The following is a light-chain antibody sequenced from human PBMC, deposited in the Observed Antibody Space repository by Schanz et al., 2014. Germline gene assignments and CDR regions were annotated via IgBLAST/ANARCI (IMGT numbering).Light chain of an antibody. Sequence: QSALTQPASVSGSPGQSITISCTGTSSDVGSYNLVSWYQQHPGKAPKLMIYESNKRPSGVSNRFSGSKSGNTASLTISGLQAEDEADYHQKVFGGGTKLTVL. CDR1: SSDVGSYNL. V-gene: IGLV2-23*01. CDR3: KV. J-gene: IGLJ3*02. CDR2: ESN.